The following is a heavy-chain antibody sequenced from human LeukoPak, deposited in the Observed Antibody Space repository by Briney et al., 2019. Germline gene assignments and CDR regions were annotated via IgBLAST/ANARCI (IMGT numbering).Heavy chain of an antibody. D-gene: IGHD6-13*01. J-gene: IGHJ1*01. V-gene: IGHV5-51*01. CDR1: GYSFTSYW. CDR3: ARPHQGADSSSWDGNFQH. CDR2: IYPGDSDT. Sequence: GESLQISCKGSGYSFTSYWIGWVRQLPGKGLEWMGIIYPGDSDTRYSPSFQGQVTISADKSISTAYLQWSSLKASDTAMYYCARPHQGADSSSWDGNFQHWGQGTLVTVSS.